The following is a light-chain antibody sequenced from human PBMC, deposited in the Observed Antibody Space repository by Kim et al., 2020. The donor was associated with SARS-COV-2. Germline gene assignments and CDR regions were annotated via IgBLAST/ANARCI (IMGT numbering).Light chain of an antibody. Sequence: GDTVTISCTRNIGTIATSYVQWYRQRPGTSPTVVIYEDKRRHSGVPDRFSGSIDASSNSASLAIAGLETEDEADYYCHSYDGTLWVFGGGTQLTVL. J-gene: IGLJ3*02. CDR1: IGTIATSY. CDR2: EDK. CDR3: HSYDGTLWV. V-gene: IGLV6-57*01.